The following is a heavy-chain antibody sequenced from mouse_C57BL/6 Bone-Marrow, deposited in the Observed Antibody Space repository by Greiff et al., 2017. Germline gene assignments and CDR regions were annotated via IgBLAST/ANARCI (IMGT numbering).Heavy chain of an antibody. D-gene: IGHD4-1*01. J-gene: IGHJ2*01. Sequence: EVQRVESGPGLVKPSQSLSLTCSVTGYSITSGYYWNWIRQFPGNKLEWMGYISYDGSNNYNPSLKNRISITRDTSKNQFFLKLNSVTTEDTATYYCARVKLVPFDYWGQGTTLTVSS. CDR3: ARVKLVPFDY. CDR2: ISYDGSN. V-gene: IGHV3-6*01. CDR1: GYSITSGYY.